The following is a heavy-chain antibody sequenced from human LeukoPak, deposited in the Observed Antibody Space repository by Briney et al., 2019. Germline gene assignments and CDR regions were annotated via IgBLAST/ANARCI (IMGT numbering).Heavy chain of an antibody. CDR1: GDSVSSNSAA. CDR3: ARDLESYGAYSSSWYDY. J-gene: IGHJ4*02. Sequence: SQTLSLTCAISGDSVSSNSAAWNWIRQSPSRGLEWLGRTYYRSKWYNDYAVSVKSRITINPDTSKNQFSLQLNSVTPEDTAVYYCARDLESYGAYSSSWYDYWGQGTLVTVSS. CDR2: TYYRSKWYN. V-gene: IGHV6-1*01. D-gene: IGHD6-13*01.